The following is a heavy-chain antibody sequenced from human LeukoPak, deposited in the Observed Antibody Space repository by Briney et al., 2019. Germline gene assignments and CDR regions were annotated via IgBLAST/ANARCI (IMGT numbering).Heavy chain of an antibody. CDR3: ARDVGYDSSGFYYYYYMDV. D-gene: IGHD3-22*01. CDR2: INPNSGGT. V-gene: IGHV1-2*02. J-gene: IGHJ6*03. CDR1: GYTFTDYY. Sequence: ASVKVSCKASGYTFTDYYMHWVRQAPGQGLEWMGWINPNSGGTNYAQKFQGRVTMTRDTSISTAYMELSRLRSDDTAVYYCARDVGYDSSGFYYYYYMDVWGKGTTVTVSS.